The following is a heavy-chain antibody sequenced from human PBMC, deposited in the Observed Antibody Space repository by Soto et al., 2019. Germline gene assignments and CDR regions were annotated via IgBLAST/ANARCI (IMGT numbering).Heavy chain of an antibody. V-gene: IGHV4-34*01. J-gene: IGHJ2*01. D-gene: IGHD1-20*01. CDR1: GGSFSGYY. Sequence: SETLSLTCAVYGGSFSGYYWSWIRQSPGKGLEWIGEINHSGSTNYSPSLRSRVTISVDRSKTQISLKVTSVTAADTAVYFGGRSLSTGANLNLGRWGRGTRGTLSS. CDR2: INHSGST. CDR3: GRSLSTGANLNLGR.